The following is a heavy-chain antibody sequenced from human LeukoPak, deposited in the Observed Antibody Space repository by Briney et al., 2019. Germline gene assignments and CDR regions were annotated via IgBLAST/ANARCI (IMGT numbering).Heavy chain of an antibody. CDR2: MNPNSGNT. V-gene: IGHV1-8*01. J-gene: IGHJ4*02. CDR3: ARGGGYYDSSGSVLGNY. CDR1: GYTFTSYD. Sequence: ASVKVSCKASGYTFTSYDINWVRQATGQGLEWMGWMNPNSGNTGYAQKFQGRVTMTRNTSISTAYMELSSLRSEDTAVYYRARGGGYYDSSGSVLGNYWGQGTLVTVSS. D-gene: IGHD3-22*01.